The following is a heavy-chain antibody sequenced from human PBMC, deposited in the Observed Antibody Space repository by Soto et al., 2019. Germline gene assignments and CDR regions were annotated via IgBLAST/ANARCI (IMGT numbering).Heavy chain of an antibody. D-gene: IGHD3-22*01. J-gene: IGHJ4*02. V-gene: IGHV3-74*01. CDR1: GFTFSSYW. Sequence: GGSLRLSCAASGFTFSSYWMHWVRQAPGKGLVWVSRINSDGRSTSYADSVKGRFTISRDNAKNTLYLQMNSLRAEDTAVYYCARVPKKYYDSSAAEGFDYWGQGTLVTLS. CDR3: ARVPKKYYDSSAAEGFDY. CDR2: INSDGRST.